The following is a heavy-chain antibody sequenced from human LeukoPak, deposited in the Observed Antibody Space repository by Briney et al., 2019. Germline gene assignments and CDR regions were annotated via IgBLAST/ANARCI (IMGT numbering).Heavy chain of an antibody. J-gene: IGHJ3*02. CDR2: ISSSSSTI. Sequence: PGGSLRLSCAASGFTFSSYSMNWVRQAPGKGLEWVSYISSSSSTIYYADSVKGRFTISRDNAKNSLYLQMNSLRAEDTAVYYCARPMFYYYDSSTGGPYDAFDIWGQGTMVTVSS. CDR1: GFTFSSYS. CDR3: ARPMFYYYDSSTGGPYDAFDI. V-gene: IGHV3-48*04. D-gene: IGHD3-22*01.